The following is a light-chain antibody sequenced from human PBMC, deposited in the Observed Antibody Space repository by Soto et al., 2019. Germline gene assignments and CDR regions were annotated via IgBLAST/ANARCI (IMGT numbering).Light chain of an antibody. CDR1: SEHSSYA. Sequence: QPVLTQSPSASASLGDSVKITCTLSSEHSSYAIAWHQQQPEKGPRYLMKLNSDGSHSKGDGIPDRFSGSSSGAERYLTISSLQSEDEADYYCQTWGTGLGVFGGGTKLTVL. CDR2: LNSDGSH. J-gene: IGLJ3*02. CDR3: QTWGTGLGV. V-gene: IGLV4-69*01.